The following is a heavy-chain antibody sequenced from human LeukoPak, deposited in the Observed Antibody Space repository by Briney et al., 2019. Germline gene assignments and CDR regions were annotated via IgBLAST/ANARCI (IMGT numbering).Heavy chain of an antibody. D-gene: IGHD3-22*01. CDR3: AKDCHRDYYDSSGYDY. Sequence: GGSLRLSCAASGFTFSSYAMSWVRQAPGKGLEWVSGISGSGGSTYYADSVKGRLTISRDNSKNTLYLQMNSLRAEDTAVYYCAKDCHRDYYDSSGYDYWGQGTLVTVSS. J-gene: IGHJ4*02. CDR1: GFTFSSYA. CDR2: ISGSGGST. V-gene: IGHV3-23*01.